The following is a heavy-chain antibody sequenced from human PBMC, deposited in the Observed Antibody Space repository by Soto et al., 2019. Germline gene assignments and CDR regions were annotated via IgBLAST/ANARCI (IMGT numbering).Heavy chain of an antibody. Sequence: QVQLQQWGAGLLKPSETLSLTCAVYGGSFSGYYWSWIRQPPGKGLEWIGEINHSGSTNYNPSLKSRVTISVDTSKNQFALKQSSVTAADTAVYYCARRRRAVAGTHNWFDPWGQGTLGTVSS. J-gene: IGHJ5*02. V-gene: IGHV4-34*01. CDR1: GGSFSGYY. D-gene: IGHD6-19*01. CDR3: ARRRRAVAGTHNWFDP. CDR2: INHSGST.